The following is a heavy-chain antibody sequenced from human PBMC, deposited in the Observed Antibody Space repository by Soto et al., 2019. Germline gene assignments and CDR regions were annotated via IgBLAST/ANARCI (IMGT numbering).Heavy chain of an antibody. CDR1: GFAFSTYG. Sequence: GGSLRLSCAASGFAFSTYGMHWVRQAPGKGLEWVALISYDGGDFYYADSVKGRFTISRDNSKHTLSPQMDSLRVEDTAVYYCAKDFGAWSDSWGQGTLVTVSS. D-gene: IGHD3-10*01. V-gene: IGHV3-30*18. CDR2: ISYDGGDF. CDR3: AKDFGAWSDS. J-gene: IGHJ5*01.